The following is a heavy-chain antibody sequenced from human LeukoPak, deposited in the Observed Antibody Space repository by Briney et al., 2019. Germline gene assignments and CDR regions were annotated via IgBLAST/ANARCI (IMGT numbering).Heavy chain of an antibody. J-gene: IGHJ4*02. Sequence: GRSLRLSCAASGFTFSSYGMHRVRQAPGKGLEWVAVISYDGSNKYYADSVKGRFTISRDNSKNTLYLQMNSLRAEDTAVYYCAKAFPGAPSGSYEADYWGQGTLVTVSS. CDR1: GFTFSSYG. CDR2: ISYDGSNK. D-gene: IGHD1-26*01. CDR3: AKAFPGAPSGSYEADY. V-gene: IGHV3-30*18.